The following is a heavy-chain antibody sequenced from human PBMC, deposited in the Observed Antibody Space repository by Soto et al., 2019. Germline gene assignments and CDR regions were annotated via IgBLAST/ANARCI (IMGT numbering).Heavy chain of an antibody. Sequence: SETLSLTCTVSGGSIGSYYWSWIRQPAGKGLQWIGRIYSSGSTNYNPSLKSRVTMSVDRSKNQFSLKLSSVTAADTAVYYCARDPLTRFDYWGQGTLVTVSS. CDR1: GGSIGSYY. D-gene: IGHD1-20*01. CDR2: IYSSGST. V-gene: IGHV4-4*07. J-gene: IGHJ4*02. CDR3: ARDPLTRFDY.